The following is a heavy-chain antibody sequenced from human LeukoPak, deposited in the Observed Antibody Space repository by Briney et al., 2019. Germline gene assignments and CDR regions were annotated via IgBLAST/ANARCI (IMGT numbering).Heavy chain of an antibody. CDR1: GFTFSSYS. D-gene: IGHD3-22*01. J-gene: IGHJ5*02. CDR3: ARDIAEGDSSGYYYVWFDP. V-gene: IGHV3-21*01. Sequence: GGSLRLSCAASGFTFSSYSMNWVRQAPGKGLEWVSSISSSSSYIYYADSVKGRFTISRDNAKNSLYLQMSSLRAEDTAVYYCARDIAEGDSSGYYYVWFDPWGQGTLVTVSS. CDR2: ISSSSSYI.